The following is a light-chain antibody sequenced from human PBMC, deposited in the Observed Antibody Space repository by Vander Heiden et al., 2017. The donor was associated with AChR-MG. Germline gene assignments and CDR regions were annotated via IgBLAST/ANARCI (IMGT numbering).Light chain of an antibody. CDR2: LAT. Sequence: DIQMTQSPSSLSASVGDSVTITCRASQSISTYLNWYQQKPGKAPNLLITLATRLQTGLPLRFSGSGSGTDFTLTISTLQPEDFATYFCQQSDFIPLTFGHGTRVDIK. CDR1: QSISTY. J-gene: IGKJ3*01. CDR3: QQSDFIPLT. V-gene: IGKV1-39*01.